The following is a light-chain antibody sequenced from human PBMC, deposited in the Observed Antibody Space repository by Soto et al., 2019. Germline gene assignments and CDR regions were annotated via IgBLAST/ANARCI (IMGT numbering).Light chain of an antibody. CDR3: QQHNNWHWT. J-gene: IGKJ1*01. V-gene: IGKV3-15*01. Sequence: EIVMTQSPATLSVSPGERATLSCRASQSVSSNLAWYQQTPGQAPRLLIYAASTRATGIPARFSGSGSGTEFTLTISSLQAEDFAVYYCQQHNNWHWTLGQGTKVEIK. CDR2: AAS. CDR1: QSVSSN.